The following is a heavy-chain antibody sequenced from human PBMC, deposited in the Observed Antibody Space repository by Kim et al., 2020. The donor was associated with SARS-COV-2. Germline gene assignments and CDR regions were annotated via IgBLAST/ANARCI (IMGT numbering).Heavy chain of an antibody. V-gene: IGHV4-34*01. Sequence: SETLSLTCAVYGGSFSGYYWSWIRQPPGKGLEWIGEINHSGSTNYNPSLKSRVTISVDTSKNQFSLKLSSVTAADTAVYYCARGGVSIANTGKYNWFDPWGQGTLVTVSS. CDR2: INHSGST. CDR3: ARGGVSIANTGKYNWFDP. CDR1: GGSFSGYY. J-gene: IGHJ5*02. D-gene: IGHD3-10*01.